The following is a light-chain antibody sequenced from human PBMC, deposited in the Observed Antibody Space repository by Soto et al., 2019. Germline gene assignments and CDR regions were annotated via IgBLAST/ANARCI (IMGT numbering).Light chain of an antibody. V-gene: IGLV2-11*01. CDR3: CSHAGSYEV. Sequence: QPVLTQPRSVSGSPGQSVTISCTGTSSDVGGYHYVSWYQQHPGKAPKVMVYDVSKRPSGVSDRFSGSKSDNTASLTISGLQAEDEADYYCCSHAGSYEVFGGGTKLTVL. CDR1: SSDVGGYHY. J-gene: IGLJ2*01. CDR2: DVS.